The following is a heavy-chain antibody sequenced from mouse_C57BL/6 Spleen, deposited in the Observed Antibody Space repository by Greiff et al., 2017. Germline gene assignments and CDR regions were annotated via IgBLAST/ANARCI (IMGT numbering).Heavy chain of an antibody. D-gene: IGHD2-2*01. CDR2: IYPRDGST. CDR1: GYTFTSYD. Sequence: QVQLKESGPELVKPGASVKLSCKASGYTFTSYDINWVKQRPGQGLEWIGWIYPRDGSTKYNEKFKGKATLTVDTSSSTAYMELHSLTSEDSAVYFCARPSRYGYDEFAYWGQGTLVTVSA. V-gene: IGHV1-85*01. J-gene: IGHJ3*01. CDR3: ARPSRYGYDEFAY.